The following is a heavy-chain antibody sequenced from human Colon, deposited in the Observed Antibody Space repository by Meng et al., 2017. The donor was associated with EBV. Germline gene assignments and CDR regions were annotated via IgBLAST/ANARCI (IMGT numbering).Heavy chain of an antibody. CDR2: IYHSGTT. D-gene: IGHD4-17*01. V-gene: IGHV4-4*02. CDR1: GDSISNNW. CDR3: ARNGDYNPGLY. Sequence: VRLQESGPVLWKPSGTLPRTCAGSGDSISNNWWSWVRQPPGKGLEWIGEIYHSGTTNYNPSLRSRVTISVDKSKNQFSLQLTSVTAADTAVYYCARNGDYNPGLYWGQGTLVTVSS. J-gene: IGHJ4*02.